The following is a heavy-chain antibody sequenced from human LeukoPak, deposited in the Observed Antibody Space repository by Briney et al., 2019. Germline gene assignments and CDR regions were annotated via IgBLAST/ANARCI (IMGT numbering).Heavy chain of an antibody. Sequence: PSGTLSLTCTVSGGSISSGGYYWSWIRQHPGKGLEWIGYIYYSGSTYYNPSLKSRVTISEDTSKNQFSLKLSSVTAADTAVYYCASHGSGSYYRYFDLWGRGTLVTVSS. V-gene: IGHV4-31*03. CDR2: IYYSGST. D-gene: IGHD3-10*01. CDR3: ASHGSGSYYRYFDL. CDR1: GGSISSGGYY. J-gene: IGHJ2*01.